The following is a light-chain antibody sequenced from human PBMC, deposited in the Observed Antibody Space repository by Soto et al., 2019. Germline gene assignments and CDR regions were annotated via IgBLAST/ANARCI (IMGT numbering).Light chain of an antibody. J-gene: IGLJ2*01. V-gene: IGLV1-40*01. CDR2: VNS. CDR3: QSYDSSLSGYVV. Sequence: QSVLTQPPSVSGAPGQRVTISCTGSSSNIGAGYDVHWYQQLPGTAPELLIYVNSNRPSGVPDRFSGSKSGTSASLAITGLQAEDEADYYCQSYDSSLSGYVVFGGGTKVTVL. CDR1: SSNIGAGYD.